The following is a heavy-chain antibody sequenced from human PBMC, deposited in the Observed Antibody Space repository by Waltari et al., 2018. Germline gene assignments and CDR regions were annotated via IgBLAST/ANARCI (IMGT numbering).Heavy chain of an antibody. D-gene: IGHD6-19*01. V-gene: IGHV1-18*01. CDR1: GYSFTNFV. J-gene: IGHJ4*02. Sequence: QVQLVQSGAEVKEPGASVKVSCRASGYSFTNFVINWVGQAPGHGLEWMGWISGYSGNANYEQKLQGRVTMTTDTSTSTAYLELRGLRPDDTAVYYCARGGGPRTIVAVTFDYWGQGTLVTVSS. CDR2: ISGYSGNA. CDR3: ARGGGPRTIVAVTFDY.